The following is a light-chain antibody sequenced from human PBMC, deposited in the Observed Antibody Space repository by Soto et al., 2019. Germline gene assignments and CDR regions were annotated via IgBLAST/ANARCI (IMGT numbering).Light chain of an antibody. CDR1: QSISNN. Sequence: DIQMTQSPSSLSASVGDRVTITCRASQSISNNLNWYHQKPGKPPKLLIFAASNFQSGVPSRFSGSGSGTEFTLTISSLQPDDFATYYCQQYNSYSQTFGQGTKVDNK. V-gene: IGKV1-5*01. CDR3: QQYNSYSQT. J-gene: IGKJ1*01. CDR2: AAS.